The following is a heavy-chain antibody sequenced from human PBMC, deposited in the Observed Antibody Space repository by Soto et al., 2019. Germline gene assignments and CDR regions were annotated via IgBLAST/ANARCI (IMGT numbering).Heavy chain of an antibody. J-gene: IGHJ3*02. D-gene: IGHD2-15*01. CDR1: GGSISSGGYY. V-gene: IGHV4-31*03. CDR2: IYYSGST. Sequence: QVQLQESGPGLVKPSQTLSLTCTVSGGSISSGGYYWSWIRQHPGKGLEWIGYIYYSGSTYYNPYLNSRVTISVDTSKNQFSLKLSSVTAADTAVYYCARVRVVVAADATHDAFDIWGQGTMVTVSS. CDR3: ARVRVVVAADATHDAFDI.